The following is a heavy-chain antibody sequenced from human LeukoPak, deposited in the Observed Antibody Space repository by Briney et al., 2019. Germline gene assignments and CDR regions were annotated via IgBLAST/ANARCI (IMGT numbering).Heavy chain of an antibody. Sequence: SQTLSLTCTVSGGSVSDYYWGWIRQPPGKGLEFIGYIFYSGSTNYNPSLKSRVTISADTSKNQFSLRLTSVTAADTAVYYCARQTGSGLFILPGGQGTLVTVSS. CDR1: GGSVSDYY. V-gene: IGHV4-59*08. D-gene: IGHD3/OR15-3a*01. CDR3: ARQTGSGLFILP. CDR2: IFYSGST. J-gene: IGHJ4*02.